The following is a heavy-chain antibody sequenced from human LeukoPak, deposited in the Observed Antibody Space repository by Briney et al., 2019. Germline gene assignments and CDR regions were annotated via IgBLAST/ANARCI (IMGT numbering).Heavy chain of an antibody. CDR3: ARSHFRPSGYYYMDV. CDR2: ICTSGST. J-gene: IGHJ6*03. D-gene: IGHD3-3*02. Sequence: PSETLSLTCTVSGGSISSGSYYWSWIRQPAGKGLEWIGRICTSGSTNYNPSLKSRVTISVDTSKNQFSLKLSSVTAADTAVYYCARSHFRPSGYYYMDVWGKGTTVTVSS. V-gene: IGHV4-61*02. CDR1: GGSISSGSYY.